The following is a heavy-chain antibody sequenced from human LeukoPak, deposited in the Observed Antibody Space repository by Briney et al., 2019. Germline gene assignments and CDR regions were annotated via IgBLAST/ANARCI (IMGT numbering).Heavy chain of an antibody. CDR2: IYYSGST. D-gene: IGHD3-3*01. V-gene: IGHV4-39*01. CDR3: AGGRYDFWSGYPTPLDY. J-gene: IGHJ4*02. Sequence: SETLSLTCTVSGGSISSSSYYWGWIRQPPGKGLEWIGSIYYSGSTYYNPSLKSRVTISVDTSKNQFSLKLSSVTAADTAVYYCAGGRYDFWSGYPTPLDYWGQGTLVTVSS. CDR1: GGSISSSSYY.